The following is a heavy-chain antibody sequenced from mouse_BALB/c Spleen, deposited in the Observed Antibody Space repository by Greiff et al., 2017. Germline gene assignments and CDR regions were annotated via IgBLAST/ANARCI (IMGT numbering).Heavy chain of an antibody. CDR1: GFTFSSYA. V-gene: IGHV5-9-4*01. Sequence: EVKLVESGGGLVKPGGSLKLSCAASGFTFSSYAMSWVRQSPEKRLEWVAEISSGGSYTYYPDTVTGRFTISRDNAKNTLYLEMSSLRSEDTAMYYCAKFRYDDGYNAMDYWGQGTSVTVSS. CDR3: AKFRYDDGYNAMDY. D-gene: IGHD2-14*01. J-gene: IGHJ4*01. CDR2: ISSGGSYT.